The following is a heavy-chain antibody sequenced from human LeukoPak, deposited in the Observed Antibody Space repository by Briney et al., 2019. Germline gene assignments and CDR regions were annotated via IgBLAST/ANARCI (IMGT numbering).Heavy chain of an antibody. CDR2: VYYSGSA. Sequence: SETLSLTCTVSGGSVSSGTYYWSWIRQPPGKGLEWLGYVYYSGSATYNPSLKSRVTISVDTSKNQFSLRLSSVTAADTAVYYCARDGSNWSNDYYHGVDVWGQGTTVTVSS. V-gene: IGHV4-61*01. D-gene: IGHD4-11*01. CDR3: ARDGSNWSNDYYHGVDV. J-gene: IGHJ6*02. CDR1: GGSVSSGTYY.